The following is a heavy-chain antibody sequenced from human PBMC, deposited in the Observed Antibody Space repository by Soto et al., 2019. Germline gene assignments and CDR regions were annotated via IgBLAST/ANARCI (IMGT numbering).Heavy chain of an antibody. CDR2: IGIGSSTK. Sequence: GGSLRLSCAASGFTFRNYGMNWVRQAPGKGLEWVSYIGIGSSTKYYADSVKGRFTISRDNAKNSLYLQMNSLRAEDTAVYYCARDQLYYNDISGRPLNAFDVWGQGTMVT. J-gene: IGHJ3*01. CDR1: GFTFRNYG. V-gene: IGHV3-48*01. CDR3: ARDQLYYNDISGRPLNAFDV. D-gene: IGHD3-22*01.